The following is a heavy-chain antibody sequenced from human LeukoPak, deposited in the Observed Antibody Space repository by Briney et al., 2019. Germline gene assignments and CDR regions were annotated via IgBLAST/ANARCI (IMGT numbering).Heavy chain of an antibody. CDR3: ARQGELLSPIDS. J-gene: IGHJ4*02. CDR1: GGSISSGTYY. V-gene: IGHV4-39*01. CDR2: IYYSGST. Sequence: PSETLSLTCIVSGGSISSGTYYWGWIRQPPGKGLEWIGSIYYSGSTYYNPSLKSRVTISVDTSKNQFSLKLSSVTAADTAVYYCARQGELLSPIDSWGQGTLVTVSS. D-gene: IGHD1-26*01.